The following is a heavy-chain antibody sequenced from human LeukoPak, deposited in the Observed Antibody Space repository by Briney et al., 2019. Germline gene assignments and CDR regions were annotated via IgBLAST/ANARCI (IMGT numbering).Heavy chain of an antibody. CDR3: ARHEGPYGDYVGY. CDR2: IYYSGST. V-gene: IGHV4-39*01. CDR1: GGSIRSSTDY. J-gene: IGHJ4*02. D-gene: IGHD4-17*01. Sequence: SETLSLTCTVSGGSIRSSTDYWGWIRQPPGKELEWIGSIYYSGSTYYNPSLKSRVTISVDTSKNQFSLKLSSVTAADTAVYYCARHEGPYGDYVGYWGQGTPVTVSS.